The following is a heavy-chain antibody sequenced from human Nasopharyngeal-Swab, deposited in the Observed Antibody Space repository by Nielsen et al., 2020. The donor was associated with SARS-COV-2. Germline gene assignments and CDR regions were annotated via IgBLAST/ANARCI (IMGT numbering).Heavy chain of an antibody. CDR1: GITVSSNY. CDR2: IYSDGST. V-gene: IGHV3-66*01. Sequence: GESLKISCAASGITVSSNYMTWVRQAPGKGPEWVSLIYSDGSTYYSDSVRGRFTISRDNSKNTLYLQMNYLRAEDTALYYCARDNRLQLWLRFYGLDVWGQGTTVTVSS. J-gene: IGHJ6*02. CDR3: ARDNRLQLWLRFYGLDV. D-gene: IGHD5-18*01.